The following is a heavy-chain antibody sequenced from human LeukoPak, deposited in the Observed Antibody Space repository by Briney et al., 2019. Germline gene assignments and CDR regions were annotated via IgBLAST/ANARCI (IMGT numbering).Heavy chain of an antibody. Sequence: PSETLSLTCAVYGGSFNDYYWNWIRQPPGKGLEWIGEINLRGSTTYNPSLKSRVTISLDESKNQFSLKLSSVTAADTAVYYCARGILHPYYYYYYMDVWGKGTTVTVSS. J-gene: IGHJ6*03. V-gene: IGHV4-34*01. CDR3: ARGILHPYYYYYYMDV. D-gene: IGHD2-21*01. CDR1: GGSFNDYY. CDR2: INLRGST.